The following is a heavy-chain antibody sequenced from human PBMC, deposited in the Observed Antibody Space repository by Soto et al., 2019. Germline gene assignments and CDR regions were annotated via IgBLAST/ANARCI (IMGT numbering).Heavy chain of an antibody. CDR1: GFSFSNYG. Sequence: QVQLVESGGGVVQPGRSLRLSCAASGFSFSNYGIHWVRQAPGKGLEWVALISYDGSNTYYADSVKDRFTSSRDSSKTTMYPQMKSLRAEDAVVYYCAKDGNVYSSGWYAPSLDYWGQGTLVTVSS. J-gene: IGHJ4*02. CDR2: ISYDGSNT. CDR3: AKDGNVYSSGWYAPSLDY. D-gene: IGHD6-19*01. V-gene: IGHV3-30*18.